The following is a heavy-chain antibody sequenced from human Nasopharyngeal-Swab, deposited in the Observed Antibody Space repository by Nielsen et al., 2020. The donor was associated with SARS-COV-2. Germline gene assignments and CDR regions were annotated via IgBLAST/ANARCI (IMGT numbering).Heavy chain of an antibody. CDR1: GGSFSGYY. V-gene: IGHV4-34*01. J-gene: IGHJ4*02. D-gene: IGHD3-22*01. CDR3: ARGLYDSSGYPTAGFDY. CDR2: INHSGST. Sequence: SETLPLTCAVYGGSFSGYYWSWIRQPPGKGLEWIGEINHSGSTNYNPSLKSRVTISVDTSKNQFSLKLSSVTAADTAVYYCARGLYDSSGYPTAGFDYWGQGTLVTVSS.